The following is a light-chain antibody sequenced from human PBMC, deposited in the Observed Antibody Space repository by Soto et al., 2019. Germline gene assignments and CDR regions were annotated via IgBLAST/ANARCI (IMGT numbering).Light chain of an antibody. CDR1: SSDVGGYSY. J-gene: IGLJ2*01. Sequence: QSALTQPASVSGSPGQSITISCTGTSSDVGGYSYVSWYQQRPGKAPKLMIYDVSNRPSGVSNRFSGSKSGNTASLTISGLQAEDEADYYCSSYTSSATLVFGGGTKVTVL. CDR3: SSYTSSATLV. CDR2: DVS. V-gene: IGLV2-14*01.